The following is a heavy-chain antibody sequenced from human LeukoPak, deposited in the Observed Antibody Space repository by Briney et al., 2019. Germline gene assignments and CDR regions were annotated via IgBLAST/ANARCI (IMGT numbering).Heavy chain of an antibody. CDR3: AKDGRGATYYFDY. CDR2: IRYDGSNK. V-gene: IGHV3-30*02. D-gene: IGHD1-26*01. Sequence: GGSLRLSCAASGFTFRSYGTHWVRQAPGKGLEWVAFIRYDGSNKYYADSVKGRFTISRDNSKNTLYLQMNSLRAEDTAVYYYAKDGRGATYYFDYWGQGTLVTVSS. CDR1: GFTFRSYG. J-gene: IGHJ4*02.